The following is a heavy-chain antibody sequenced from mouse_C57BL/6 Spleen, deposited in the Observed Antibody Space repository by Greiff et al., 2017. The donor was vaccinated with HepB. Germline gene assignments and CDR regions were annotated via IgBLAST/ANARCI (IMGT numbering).Heavy chain of an antibody. CDR3: KREEHYYGSSGFAY. D-gene: IGHD1-1*01. Sequence: EVMLVESGEGLVKPGGSLKLSCAASGFTFSSYAMSWVRQTPEKRLEWVAYISSGGDYIYYADTVKGRFTISRDNARNTLYLQMSSLKSEDTAMYYCKREEHYYGSSGFAYWGQGTLVTVSA. V-gene: IGHV5-9-1*02. J-gene: IGHJ3*01. CDR2: ISSGGDYI. CDR1: GFTFSSYA.